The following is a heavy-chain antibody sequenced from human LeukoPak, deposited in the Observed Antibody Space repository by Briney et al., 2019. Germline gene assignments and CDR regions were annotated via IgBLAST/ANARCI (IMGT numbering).Heavy chain of an antibody. CDR1: GFSVSDQY. CDR3: ARDPYSSSWTFDY. J-gene: IGHJ4*02. Sequence: GGSLRLSCAASGFSVSDQYMNWVRQAPGRGLEWVANIKQDGSEKYYVDSVKGRFTISRDNAKNSLYLQMNSLRAEDTAVYYCARDPYSSSWTFDYWGQGTLVTVSS. CDR2: IKQDGSEK. V-gene: IGHV3-7*01. D-gene: IGHD6-13*01.